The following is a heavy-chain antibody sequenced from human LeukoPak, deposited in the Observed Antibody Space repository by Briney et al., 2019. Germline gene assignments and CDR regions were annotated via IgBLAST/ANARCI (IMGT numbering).Heavy chain of an antibody. CDR1: GYTFTSYD. D-gene: IGHD5-18*01. CDR2: MNPNTGNT. Sequence: ASVKVSCKASGYTFTSYDINWVRQATGQGLEWMGWMNPNTGNTGYAQQFQGRVTMTRNTSISTVYMELSSLKSEDTAVYFCASRRGYSYGYWGQGTLVTVSS. J-gene: IGHJ4*02. V-gene: IGHV1-8*01. CDR3: ASRRGYSYGY.